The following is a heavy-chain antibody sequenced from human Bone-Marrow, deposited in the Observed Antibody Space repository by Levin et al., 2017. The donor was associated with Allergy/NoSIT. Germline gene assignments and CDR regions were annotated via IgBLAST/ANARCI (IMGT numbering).Heavy chain of an antibody. J-gene: IGHJ4*02. CDR2: IDYRGST. CDR3: ARVRGDDNYYFDY. D-gene: IGHD2-21*02. V-gene: IGHV4-61*01. Sequence: SETLSLTCTVSGVSVSSGSSYWSWIRQPPGKGLDWIAYIDYRGSTDYNTSLTSRATISLDTSKNQFSLRLRSVTPADTAVYYCARVRGDDNYYFDYWGQGTLVAVSS. CDR1: GVSVSSGSSY.